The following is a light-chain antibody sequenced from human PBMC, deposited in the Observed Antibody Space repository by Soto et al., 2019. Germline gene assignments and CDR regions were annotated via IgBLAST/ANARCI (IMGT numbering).Light chain of an antibody. CDR1: QSVSSSY. J-gene: IGKJ2*01. V-gene: IGKV3-20*01. CDR2: GAS. Sequence: EIVLTQSPGTLSLSPGERATLSCRASQSVSSSYLAWYQQKPGQAPRLLIYGASSRATGIPDRFSGSGSGTAFTLTISRLEPEDFAVYYCQQYGSSPRTFGQWTKLEIK. CDR3: QQYGSSPRT.